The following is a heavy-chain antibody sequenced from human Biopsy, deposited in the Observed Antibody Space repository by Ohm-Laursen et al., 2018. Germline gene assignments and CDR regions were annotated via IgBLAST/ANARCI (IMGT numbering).Heavy chain of an antibody. Sequence: SLRLSCTASGFSFDDFAMHWVRQSPGKGLEWVAGIDWNRRNINYGDSVKGRFSVSRDNAKNSLYLQMNSLRGEDTALYYCVKDTNWNYVWDRPGATKGMDVWGQGTTVTVSS. CDR3: VKDTNWNYVWDRPGATKGMDV. CDR1: GFSFDDFA. V-gene: IGHV3-9*01. D-gene: IGHD1-7*01. CDR2: IDWNRRNI. J-gene: IGHJ6*02.